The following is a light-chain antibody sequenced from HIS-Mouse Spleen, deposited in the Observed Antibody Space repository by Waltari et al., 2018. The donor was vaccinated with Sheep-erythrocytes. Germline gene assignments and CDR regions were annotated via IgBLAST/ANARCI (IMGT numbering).Light chain of an antibody. CDR3: QQFNNYPRT. Sequence: AIQLTQSPASLSASVGDRVTITCRASQGISSALAWYQQKPGKAPKLLIYDASSLESGVPSRFSGSGAGTDFTLTISSLQPEDFATYYCQQFNNYPRTFGQGTKVEIK. J-gene: IGKJ1*01. V-gene: IGKV1D-13*01. CDR2: DAS. CDR1: QGISSA.